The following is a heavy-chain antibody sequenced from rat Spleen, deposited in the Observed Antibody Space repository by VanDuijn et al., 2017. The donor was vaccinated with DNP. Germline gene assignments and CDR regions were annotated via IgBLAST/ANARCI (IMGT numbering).Heavy chain of an antibody. J-gene: IGHJ2*01. V-gene: IGHV3-1*01. CDR1: GFSITSHY. CDR3: ARWTRYFDY. D-gene: IGHD1-7*01. Sequence: EVQLQESGSGLVKPSPSLSLTCSVTGFSITSHYWGWIRKFPGNKMEYIGHISYSGSTNYNPSLKSRISITRDTSKNHFFLHLNSVTSEDSATYYCARWTRYFDYWGQGIMVTVSS. CDR2: ISYSGST.